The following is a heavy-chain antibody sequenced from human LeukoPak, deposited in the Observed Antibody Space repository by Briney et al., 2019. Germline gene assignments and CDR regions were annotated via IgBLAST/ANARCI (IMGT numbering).Heavy chain of an antibody. D-gene: IGHD2-15*01. J-gene: IGHJ4*02. V-gene: IGHV3-33*01. CDR2: IWYDGSNK. CDR1: GFTFSSYG. Sequence: PGRSLRLSCAASGFTFSSYGMHWVRQAPGKGLEWVAVIWYDGSNKYYADSVKGRFTISRDNSKNTLYLQMNSLRAEDTAVYYCARDLKVAPFDYWGQGTLVTVSS. CDR3: ARDLKVAPFDY.